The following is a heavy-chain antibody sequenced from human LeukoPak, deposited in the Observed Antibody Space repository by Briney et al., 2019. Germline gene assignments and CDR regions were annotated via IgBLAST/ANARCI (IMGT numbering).Heavy chain of an antibody. CDR3: AKSPFYDFWSGYSTSNFGLDY. V-gene: IGHV3-23*01. D-gene: IGHD3-3*01. Sequence: PGGSLRLSCAASGFTFSSYAMSWVRQAPGKGLEWVSAISGSGGSTYYADSVKGRFTISRDNSKNTLYLQMNSLRAEDTAVYYCAKSPFYDFWSGYSTSNFGLDYWGQGTLVTVSS. CDR2: ISGSGGST. CDR1: GFTFSSYA. J-gene: IGHJ4*02.